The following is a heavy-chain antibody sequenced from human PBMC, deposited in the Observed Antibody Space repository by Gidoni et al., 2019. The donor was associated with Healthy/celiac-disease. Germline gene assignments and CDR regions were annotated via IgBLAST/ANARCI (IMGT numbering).Heavy chain of an antibody. V-gene: IGHV3-15*01. CDR3: TSRYCSGGSCSDY. CDR1: GFPFSNAW. J-gene: IGHJ4*02. D-gene: IGHD2-15*01. Sequence: EVQLVESGGGLVKPGGSLRLSCAASGFPFSNAWMCWVRQAPGKGLEWVGRIKSKTDGGTTDYAAPVKGRFTISRDDSKNTLYLQMNSLKTEDTAVYYCTSRYCSGGSCSDYWGQGTLVTVSS. CDR2: IKSKTDGGTT.